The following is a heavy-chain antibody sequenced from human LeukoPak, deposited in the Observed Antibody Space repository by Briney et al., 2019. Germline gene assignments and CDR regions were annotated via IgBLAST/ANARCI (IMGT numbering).Heavy chain of an antibody. CDR3: AAYYYDSSGYWN. D-gene: IGHD3-22*01. Sequence: GVSLRLSCAASGFTVSAYAMAWVRQAPGKGLEWVSTIYDDSTYYADSVKGRFANSTDNSKNTLYLQMNSLRAEDTAVYYCAAYYYDSSGYWNWGQGTLVTVSS. CDR2: IYDDST. J-gene: IGHJ4*02. CDR1: GFTVSAYA. V-gene: IGHV3-23*01.